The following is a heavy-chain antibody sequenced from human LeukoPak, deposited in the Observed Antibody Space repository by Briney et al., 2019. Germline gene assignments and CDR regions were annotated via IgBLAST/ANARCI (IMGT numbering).Heavy chain of an antibody. D-gene: IGHD5-24*01. Sequence: GGSLRLSCAASGFTFSNYGMYWVRQAPGKGLEWVAVISYDGSNKYYIDSVKGRFTISRDNSKNTLYLQMNSLRVEDTAVYYCAKGDGYNSYFDYWGQGTLVTVSS. V-gene: IGHV3-30*18. CDR2: ISYDGSNK. CDR1: GFTFSNYG. CDR3: AKGDGYNSYFDY. J-gene: IGHJ4*02.